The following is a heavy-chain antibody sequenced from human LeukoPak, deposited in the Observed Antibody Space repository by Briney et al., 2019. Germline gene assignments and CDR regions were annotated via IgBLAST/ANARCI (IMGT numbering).Heavy chain of an antibody. CDR3: ARLRGRDYYYYYMDV. D-gene: IGHD4-17*01. J-gene: IGHJ6*03. CDR1: GYTLTELS. V-gene: IGHV1-69*06. CDR2: IIPIFGTA. Sequence: GASVKVSCKVSGYTLTELSMHWVRQAPGQGLEWMGGIIPIFGTANYAQKFQGRVTITADKSTSTAYMELSSLRSEDTAVYYCARLRGRDYYYYYMDVWGKGTTVTVSS.